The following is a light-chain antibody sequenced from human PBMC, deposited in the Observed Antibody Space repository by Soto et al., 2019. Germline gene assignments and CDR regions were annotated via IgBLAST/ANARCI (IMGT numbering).Light chain of an antibody. CDR1: QSIRSW. CDR3: QQYESYSPLT. V-gene: IGKV1-5*01. Sequence: DIQMTQSPSILSASVGDRVTITCQASQSIRSWLAWYQQKPGKAPELLIYDAYSLESGVPSRFSGRRSGTEFTLTIAGLQPEDFATYYCQQYESYSPLTFGGGTKVDIK. CDR2: DAY. J-gene: IGKJ4*01.